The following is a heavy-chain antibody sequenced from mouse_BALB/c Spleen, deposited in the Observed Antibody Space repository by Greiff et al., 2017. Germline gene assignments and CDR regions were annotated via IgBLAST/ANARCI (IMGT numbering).Heavy chain of an antibody. V-gene: IGHV1S127*01. J-gene: IGHJ4*01. CDR2: IDPSDSET. Sequence: QVHVKQSGPQLVRPGASVKISCKASGYSFTSYWMHWVKQRPGQGLEWIGMIDPSDSETRLNQKFKDKATLTVDKSSSTAYMQLSSPTSEDSAVYYCARQRGRAMDYWGQGTSVTVSS. CDR1: GYSFTSYW. D-gene: IGHD4-1*02. CDR3: ARQRGRAMDY.